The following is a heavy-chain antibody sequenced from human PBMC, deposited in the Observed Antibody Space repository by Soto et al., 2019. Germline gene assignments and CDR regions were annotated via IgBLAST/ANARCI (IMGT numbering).Heavy chain of an antibody. Sequence: LETLPLTCTVSGGSGSCGSYYWSWIRKPPGKGLEWIGYIYYSGSTNYNPSLKSRVTISVDTSKNQFSLKLSSVTAADTAVYYCASQSCSGGTCYYYFDYWGQGTLVTVSS. V-gene: IGHV4-61*01. CDR1: GGSGSCGSYY. D-gene: IGHD2-15*01. CDR2: IYYSGST. J-gene: IGHJ4*02. CDR3: ASQSCSGGTCYYYFDY.